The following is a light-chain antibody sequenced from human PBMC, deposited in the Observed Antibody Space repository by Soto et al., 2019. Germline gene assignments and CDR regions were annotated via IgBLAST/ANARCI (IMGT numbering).Light chain of an antibody. J-gene: IGKJ1*01. CDR3: QQRSNWPSIT. CDR1: QSVSSY. V-gene: IGKV3-11*01. Sequence: ENLLTQSPATLSLSPGERATLSWGASQSVSSYLAWYQQKPGQAPRLLIYDASNRATGIPARFSGSGSGTDFTLTISSLETEDFAVYYCQQRSNWPSITFGHGTKVDIK. CDR2: DAS.